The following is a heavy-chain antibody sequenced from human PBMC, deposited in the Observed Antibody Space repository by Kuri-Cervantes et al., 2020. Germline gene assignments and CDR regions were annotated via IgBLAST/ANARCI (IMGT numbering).Heavy chain of an antibody. CDR3: ARDKYLDFDYTAD. CDR1: GYPISNGYY. D-gene: IGHD4-11*01. J-gene: IGHJ4*02. V-gene: IGHV4-38-2*02. Sequence: GSLRLSCGVSGYPISNGYYWGWIRQPPGKGLEWIAITYHTGSTNYNPSLKSRVTISVDKSKNQFSLKLSSVTAADTAVYYCARDKYLDFDYTADWGQGTLVTVSS. CDR2: TYHTGST.